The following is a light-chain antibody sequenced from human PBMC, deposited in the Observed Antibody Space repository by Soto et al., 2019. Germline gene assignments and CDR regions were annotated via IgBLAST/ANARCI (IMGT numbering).Light chain of an antibody. Sequence: QSVLTQPRSVSGSPGQSVTISCTGTSSDVGGYNYVSWYQQHPGKAPKLMIYDVSKRPSGVPDRFSGSKSGNTASLTISGLPAEDQADYYCCSYAGSYTVVFGRGTKLTVL. CDR2: DVS. CDR3: CSYAGSYTVV. CDR1: SSDVGGYNY. V-gene: IGLV2-11*01. J-gene: IGLJ2*01.